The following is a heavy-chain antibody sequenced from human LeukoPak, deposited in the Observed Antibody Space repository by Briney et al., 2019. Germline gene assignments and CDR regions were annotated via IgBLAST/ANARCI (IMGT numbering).Heavy chain of an antibody. CDR3: ARLAARGSGSSSHFDY. CDR2: IYTSGST. D-gene: IGHD3-10*01. Sequence: SETLSLTCTVSGGSISSYYWSWIRQPAGKGLEWIGRIYTSGSTNYNPSLKSRVTMSVDTSKNQFSLKLSSVTAADTAVYYCARLAARGSGSSSHFDYWGQGTLVTVSS. J-gene: IGHJ4*02. CDR1: GGSISSYY. V-gene: IGHV4-4*07.